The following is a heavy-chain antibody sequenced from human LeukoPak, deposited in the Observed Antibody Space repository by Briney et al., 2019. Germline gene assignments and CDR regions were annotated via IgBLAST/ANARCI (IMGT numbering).Heavy chain of an antibody. J-gene: IGHJ4*02. V-gene: IGHV3-48*02. CDR3: ARVDYFES. Sequence: PGGSLRLSCAASGFTFSDHYMDWVRQAPGEGLEWLSYISSSSGTIYYADSVKGRFTISRDNAKNSLYLQMNSLTDEDTAVYYCARVDYFESWGQGTLVTVSS. CDR1: GFTFSDHY. CDR2: ISSSSGTI.